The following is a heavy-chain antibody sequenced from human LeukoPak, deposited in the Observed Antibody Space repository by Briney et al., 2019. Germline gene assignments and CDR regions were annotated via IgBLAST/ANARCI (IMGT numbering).Heavy chain of an antibody. Sequence: KGGESLKISCKGSGYSFTSYWIGWVRQMPGKGLEWMGIIYPGDSDTRYSPSFQGQVTISADKSISTAYLQWSSLKASDTAMYYCARHRAVRSIGSGYYCYLDYWGQGTLVTVSS. V-gene: IGHV5-51*01. CDR3: ARHRAVRSIGSGYYCYLDY. CDR1: GYSFTSYW. J-gene: IGHJ4*02. D-gene: IGHD3-22*01. CDR2: IYPGDSDT.